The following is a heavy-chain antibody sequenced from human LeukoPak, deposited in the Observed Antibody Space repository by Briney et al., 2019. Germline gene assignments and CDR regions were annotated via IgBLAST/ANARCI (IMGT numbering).Heavy chain of an antibody. V-gene: IGHV3-74*01. CDR3: ARDMESGGRAFDS. D-gene: IGHD2-15*01. J-gene: IGHJ4*01. Sequence: GGSLRLSCAASGFTFRNHWMHWVRQAPAKGLVWVSRIRTDGGSTAYADFVKGRFTISRDNAKNTVYLQMNSLRADDTAVYYCARDMESGGRAFDSWGQRTLVTISS. CDR1: GFTFRNHW. CDR2: IRTDGGST.